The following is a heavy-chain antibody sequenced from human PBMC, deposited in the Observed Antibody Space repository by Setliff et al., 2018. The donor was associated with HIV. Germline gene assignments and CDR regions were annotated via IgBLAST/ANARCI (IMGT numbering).Heavy chain of an antibody. Sequence: GESLKISCAASGFTFRRYWMHWVRQAPGKGLVWVSRIKTDGSDTNYAESVKGRFIISRDNTNNTVYLQMNRLRVEDTAVYYCVREGWTLLRYVDWLLSYMDVWGKGTTVTVSS. D-gene: IGHD3-9*01. J-gene: IGHJ6*03. CDR3: VREGWTLLRYVDWLLSYMDV. CDR2: IKTDGSDT. V-gene: IGHV3-74*01. CDR1: GFTFRRYW.